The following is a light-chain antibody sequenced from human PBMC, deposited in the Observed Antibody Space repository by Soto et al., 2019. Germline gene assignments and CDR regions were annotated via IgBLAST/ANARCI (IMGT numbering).Light chain of an antibody. CDR3: QQYNNWPPWT. Sequence: EIVMTQSPATQSVSPGERATLSCRASESVSSKLAWYQQKPGQAPRLLIYGASTRATGIPARFSGSGSGTEFTLTISGLQSEDFAVYYCQQYNNWPPWTFGQGTKVDIK. J-gene: IGKJ1*01. V-gene: IGKV3-15*01. CDR2: GAS. CDR1: ESVSSK.